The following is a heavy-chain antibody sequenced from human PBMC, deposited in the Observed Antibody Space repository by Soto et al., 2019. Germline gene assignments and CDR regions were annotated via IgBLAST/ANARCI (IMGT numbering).Heavy chain of an antibody. J-gene: IGHJ3*01. V-gene: IGHV3-21*01. Sequence: EVQLVESGGGLVMPGGSLRLSCAASGFTFSAYHMNWVRQAPGKGLEWVSSINPTSSHIYYADSVRGRFTISRDDSKNSVSLQMTSLRTEDAALYFCASGYCGGGSCYLRRDAFDVWGQGTMVTVSS. CDR1: GFTFSAYH. CDR3: ASGYCGGGSCYLRRDAFDV. D-gene: IGHD2-15*01. CDR2: INPTSSHI.